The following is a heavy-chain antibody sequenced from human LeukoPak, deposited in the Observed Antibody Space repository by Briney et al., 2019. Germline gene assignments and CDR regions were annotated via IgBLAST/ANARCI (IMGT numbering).Heavy chain of an antibody. D-gene: IGHD6-19*01. CDR1: GFTFSSYS. CDR2: IGSSSSTI. V-gene: IGHV3-48*01. J-gene: IGHJ4*02. Sequence: GGSLRLSCVASGFTFSSYSMNWVRQAPGKGLVWVSYIGSSSSTIYYADSVKGRFTISRDNAKNSLYLQMNSLRAEDTSVYYCARRIYTSAWDYWGQGTLVTVSS. CDR3: ARRIYTSAWDY.